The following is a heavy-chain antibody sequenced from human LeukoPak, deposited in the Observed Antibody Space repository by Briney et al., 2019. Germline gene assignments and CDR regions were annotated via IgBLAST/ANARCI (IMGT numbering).Heavy chain of an antibody. J-gene: IGHJ4*02. CDR2: IYYSGST. CDR3: ARQKWFGEELNDY. V-gene: IGHV4-34*01. D-gene: IGHD3-10*01. CDR1: GGPFGVYY. Sequence: SETLSLTCAVYGGPFGVYYWSWVRQPPGKGLEWIGSIYYSGSTYYNPSLKSRVTISVDTSKNQFSLKLSSVTAADTAVYYCARQKWFGEELNDYWGQGTLVTVSS.